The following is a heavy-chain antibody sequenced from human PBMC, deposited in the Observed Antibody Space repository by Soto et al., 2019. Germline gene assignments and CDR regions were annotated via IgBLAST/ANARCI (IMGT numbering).Heavy chain of an antibody. J-gene: IGHJ4*02. CDR1: GYTFTSYG. D-gene: IGHD3-3*01. V-gene: IGHV1-18*01. Sequence: ASVKVSCKASGYTFTSYGISWVRQAPGQGLEWMGWISAYNGNTNYAQKLQGRVTMTTDTSTSTAYMELRSLRSDDTAVYYCARDFWSGYYAESGGCWGKGTLVTVSS. CDR2: ISAYNGNT. CDR3: ARDFWSGYYAESGGC.